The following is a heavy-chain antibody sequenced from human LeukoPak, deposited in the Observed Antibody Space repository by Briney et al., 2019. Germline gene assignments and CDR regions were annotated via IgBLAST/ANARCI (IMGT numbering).Heavy chain of an antibody. CDR2: ISGSGGST. Sequence: GGSLRLSCAASGFTFSSFAMSWVRQAPGKGLEWVSAISGSGGSTYYADSVKGRFTISRDNSNDTLYLQMSSLRAEDTAVYYCAKDTYCSTSSCGFDYWGQGTLVTVSS. CDR3: AKDTYCSTSSCGFDY. CDR1: GFTFSSFA. J-gene: IGHJ4*02. V-gene: IGHV3-23*01. D-gene: IGHD2-2*01.